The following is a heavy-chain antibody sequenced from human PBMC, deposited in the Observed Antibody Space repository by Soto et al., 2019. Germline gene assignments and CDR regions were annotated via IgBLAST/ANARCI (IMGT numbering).Heavy chain of an antibody. J-gene: IGHJ6*03. CDR3: ARQIDYDFWSGYPPPYYMDV. CDR2: ISSSGSTI. CDR1: GFTFSDYC. V-gene: IGHV3-11*01. Sequence: GGSLRLSCAASGFTFSDYCMSWIRQAPGKGLEWVSYISSSGSTIYYADSVKGRFTISRDNAKNSLYLQMNSLRAEDTAVYYCARQIDYDFWSGYPPPYYMDVWGKGTTVTVSS. D-gene: IGHD3-3*01.